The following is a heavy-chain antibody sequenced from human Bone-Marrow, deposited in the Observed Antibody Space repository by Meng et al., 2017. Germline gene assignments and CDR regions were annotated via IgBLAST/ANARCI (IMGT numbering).Heavy chain of an antibody. D-gene: IGHD3-22*01. CDR1: GGSISTMGW. V-gene: IGHV4-4*02. CDR3: ARIPDYDTSAS. J-gene: IGHJ5*02. Sequence: QVQLQESRPGLVKPSGTPSRNGAVSGGSISTMGWWSWVRQPPEKGLEWIGEIQHSGSTNYNPSLQSRITISVDKSRNQFSLKLSSVTAADTAVYYCARIPDYDTSASWGQGSLVTVSS. CDR2: IQHSGST.